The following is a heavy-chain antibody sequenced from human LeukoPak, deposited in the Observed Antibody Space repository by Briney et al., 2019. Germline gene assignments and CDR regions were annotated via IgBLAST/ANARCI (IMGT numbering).Heavy chain of an antibody. J-gene: IGHJ4*02. V-gene: IGHV3-21*04. Sequence: GGSLRLSCAASGFTFSNYSMNWVRQAPGKGLEWVLSISSSSNYIYYPDSVKGRFTISRDNSKNTLYLQMNSLRAEDTAVYYCTNSYYYGSGTYYPGSYWGQGTLVTVSS. CDR2: ISSSSNYI. CDR1: GFTFSNYS. CDR3: TNSYYYGSGTYYPGSY. D-gene: IGHD3-10*01.